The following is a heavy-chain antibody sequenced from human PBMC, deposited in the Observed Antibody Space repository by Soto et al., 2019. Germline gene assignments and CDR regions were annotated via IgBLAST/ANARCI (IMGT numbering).Heavy chain of an antibody. J-gene: IGHJ4*02. CDR1: GYTFTSYG. D-gene: IGHD3-10*01. V-gene: IGHV1-18*01. CDR3: ARSSCPSGSYYCY. Sequence: ASVKVSCKASGYTFTSYGISWVRQAPGQGLEWVGWISAYNGNTNYAQKLQGRVTMTTDTSTSTDYMELRSLRSDAPAVYYCARSSCPSGSYYCYWGKGNLGAVSS. CDR2: ISAYNGNT.